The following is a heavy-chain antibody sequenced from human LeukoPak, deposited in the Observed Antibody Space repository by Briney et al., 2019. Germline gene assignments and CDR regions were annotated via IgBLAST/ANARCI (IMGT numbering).Heavy chain of an antibody. CDR3: ASSYCSSTSCYPYYYMDV. CDR1: GGTFSSYA. D-gene: IGHD2-2*01. J-gene: IGHJ6*03. Sequence: GASVKVSCKASGGTFSSYAISWVRQAPGQGLEWMGGIIPIFGTANYAQKFQGRVTITTDESTSTAYMELSSLRSEDTAVYYCASSYCSSTSCYPYYYMDVWGKGTTVTVSS. CDR2: IIPIFGTA. V-gene: IGHV1-69*05.